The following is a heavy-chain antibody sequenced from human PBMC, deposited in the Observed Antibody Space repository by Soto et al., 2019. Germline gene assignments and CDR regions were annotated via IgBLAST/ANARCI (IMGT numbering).Heavy chain of an antibody. CDR3: ARDLGSGGY. D-gene: IGHD3-10*01. V-gene: IGHV4-59*01. J-gene: IGHJ4*02. CDR2: IYYSGST. Sequence: SETLSLTCTVSGGSFTGYYWSWIRQPPGKGLEWIGYIYYSGSTNYNPSLKSRVTISVDTSKNQFSLKLSSVTAADTAVYYCARDLGSGGYWGQGTLVTVSS. CDR1: GGSFTGYY.